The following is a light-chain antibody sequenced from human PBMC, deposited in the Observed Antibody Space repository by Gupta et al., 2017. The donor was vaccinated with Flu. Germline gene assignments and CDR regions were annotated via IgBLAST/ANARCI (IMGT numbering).Light chain of an antibody. CDR1: QGISTY. V-gene: IGKV1-16*02. Sequence: DIQMTQSPSSLYASVGDRVTITCRASQGISTYLAWFQQKPGRATKSLIYAASRLQSGVPSKFSGSGSGTDFTLTISSLQPEDFATYYCQQYNSFPLTFGGGTKVEI. CDR2: AAS. J-gene: IGKJ4*01. CDR3: QQYNSFPLT.